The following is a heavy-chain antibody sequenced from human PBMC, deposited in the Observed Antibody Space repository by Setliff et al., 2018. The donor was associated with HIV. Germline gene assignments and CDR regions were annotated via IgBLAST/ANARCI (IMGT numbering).Heavy chain of an antibody. CDR2: VSYSGAT. CDR3: ARDPGDYDRKFDH. CDR1: GGSSIANTFA. D-gene: IGHD3-22*01. Sequence: PSETLSLTCSVSGGSSIANTFASTWIRQSPGKGLEYIGDVSYSGATMYTNYNPSLESRVTVSEDTSRHQFSLKLTSVTADDTGIYYCARDPGDYDRKFDHWGQGALVTVSS. J-gene: IGHJ4*02. V-gene: IGHV4-39*07.